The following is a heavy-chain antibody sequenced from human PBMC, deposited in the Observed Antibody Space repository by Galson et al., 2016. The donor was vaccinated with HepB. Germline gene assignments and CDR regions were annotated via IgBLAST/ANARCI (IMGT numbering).Heavy chain of an antibody. D-gene: IGHD3-22*01. CDR1: GGSITNYY. J-gene: IGHJ5*02. CDR2: IFYSGAT. V-gene: IGHV4-59*01. CDR3: ARGGASSRWLFP. Sequence: ETLSLTCTVSGGSITNYYWSWIRQSPGKGLEWIGYIFYSGATKYNPSLESRITISVDTSKNRFSLKLSSVTAADPAVYYCARGGASSRWLFPWGQGTLVTISS.